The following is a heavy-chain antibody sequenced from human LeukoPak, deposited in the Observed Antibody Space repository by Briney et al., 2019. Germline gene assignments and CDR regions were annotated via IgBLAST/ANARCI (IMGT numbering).Heavy chain of an antibody. CDR3: ARGCSGGSCPLDY. CDR2: IIPIFGTA. V-gene: IGHV1-69*05. J-gene: IGHJ4*02. D-gene: IGHD2-15*01. Sequence: GASVKVSCKASGGTFSSYAISWVRQAPGQGLEWMGGIIPIFGTANYAQKFQGRVTITTDESTSTAYMELSSLRSEDTAVYYCARGCSGGSCPLDYWGQRTLVTVSS. CDR1: GGTFSSYA.